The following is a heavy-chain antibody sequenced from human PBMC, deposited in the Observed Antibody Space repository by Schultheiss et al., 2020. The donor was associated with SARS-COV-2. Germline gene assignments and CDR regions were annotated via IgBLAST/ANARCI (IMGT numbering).Heavy chain of an antibody. J-gene: IGHJ4*02. V-gene: IGHV3-23*01. D-gene: IGHD4-17*01. CDR1: GFTFSTYV. CDR2: ITGSGADT. Sequence: GESLKISCVASGFTFSTYVMYWVRQSPEKGLEWVSHITGSGADTVYADSVKGRFTVSRDNSKNTLYLQMNSLRAEDTAVYYCAKEGLGTTVTTQGWGQGTLVTVSS. CDR3: AKEGLGTTVTTQG.